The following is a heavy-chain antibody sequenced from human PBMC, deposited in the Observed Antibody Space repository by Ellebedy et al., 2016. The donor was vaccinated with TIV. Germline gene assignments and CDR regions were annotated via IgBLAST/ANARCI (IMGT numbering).Heavy chain of an antibody. Sequence: MPSETLSLTCAISGDSVSSNSAAWNWIRQSPSRGLEWLGRTYYRSKWYNDYAASMKSRITINPDTSKNQFSLQLNSVNTEDTAVYYCARGIHSTGTLGNFYYGMDVWGQGTTVTVSS. D-gene: IGHD1-1*01. CDR1: GDSVSSNSAA. CDR2: TYYRSKWYN. V-gene: IGHV6-1*01. J-gene: IGHJ6*02. CDR3: ARGIHSTGTLGNFYYGMDV.